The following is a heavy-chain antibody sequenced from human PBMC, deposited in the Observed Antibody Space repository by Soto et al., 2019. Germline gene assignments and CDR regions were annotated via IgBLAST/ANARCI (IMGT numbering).Heavy chain of an antibody. CDR1: GFTFSSYG. CDR3: AKDHDSGYDFDVFDY. V-gene: IGHV3-30*18. D-gene: IGHD5-12*01. J-gene: IGHJ4*02. Sequence: GGSLRLSCAASGFTFSSYGMHWVRQAPGKGLEWVAVISYDGSNKYYADSVKGRFTISRDNSKNTLYLQMNSLRAEDTAVYYCAKDHDSGYDFDVFDYWGQGTLVTVSS. CDR2: ISYDGSNK.